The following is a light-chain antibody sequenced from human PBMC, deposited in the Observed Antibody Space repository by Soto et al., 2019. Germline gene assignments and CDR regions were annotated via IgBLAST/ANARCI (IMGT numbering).Light chain of an antibody. J-gene: IGKJ1*01. V-gene: IGKV1-6*01. CDR1: QNINRR. CDR2: AAS. Sequence: IQLTQSPSTLSASVGDRVTITCRASQNINRRLAWYQQKPGKAPKLLIYAASSLQSGVPSRFSGSGSGTDSTLTISSLQPEDFATYYCLQDYNYPWTFGQGTKVDIK. CDR3: LQDYNYPWT.